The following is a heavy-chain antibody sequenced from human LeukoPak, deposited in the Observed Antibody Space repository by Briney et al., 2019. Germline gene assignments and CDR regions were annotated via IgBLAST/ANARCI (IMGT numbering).Heavy chain of an antibody. D-gene: IGHD4-17*01. V-gene: IGHV3-53*01. CDR1: GFTVSSNY. CDR3: ARDLGYGDYYFDY. Sequence: GGSLRLSCAASGFTVSSNYMGWVRQAPGKGPEWVSVIYSGGSTYYADSVKGRFTISRDNSKNTLYLQMNSLRAEDTAVYYCARDLGYGDYYFDYWGQGTLVTVSS. CDR2: IYSGGST. J-gene: IGHJ4*02.